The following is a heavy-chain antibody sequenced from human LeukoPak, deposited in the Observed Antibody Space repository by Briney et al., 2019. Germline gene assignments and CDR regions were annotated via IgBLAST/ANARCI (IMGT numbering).Heavy chain of an antibody. J-gene: IGHJ4*01. Sequence: GGSLRLSCAASGFTFSNSARSWVRQAPGKGLEWVSTLSGSGITTYYADSVKGRFTISRDNSKNTLYMQMNSLRAEDPAVYYCAKGIYSSGWSHFDYWGHGTLVTVSS. CDR2: LSGSGITT. V-gene: IGHV3-23*01. CDR1: GFTFSNSA. CDR3: AKGIYSSGWSHFDY. D-gene: IGHD6-19*01.